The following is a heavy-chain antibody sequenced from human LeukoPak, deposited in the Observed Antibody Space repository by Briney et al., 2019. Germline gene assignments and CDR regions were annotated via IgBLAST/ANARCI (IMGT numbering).Heavy chain of an antibody. V-gene: IGHV3-9*01. CDR3: AKRGGFYYYYYMDV. J-gene: IGHJ6*03. Sequence: GGSLRLSCAASGFTFDDYAMHWVRQAPGKGLEWVSGISWNSFTIGYADSVKGRFTISRDNAKNSLYLQMNSLRAEDTAVYYCAKRGGFYYYYYMDVWGKGTTVTVSS. CDR1: GFTFDDYA. CDR2: ISWNSFTI. D-gene: IGHD5-12*01.